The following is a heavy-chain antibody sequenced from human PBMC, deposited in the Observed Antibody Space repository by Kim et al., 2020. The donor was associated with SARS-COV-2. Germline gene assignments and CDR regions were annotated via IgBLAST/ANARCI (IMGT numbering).Heavy chain of an antibody. D-gene: IGHD3-10*01. CDR2: ISSSSSYI. Sequence: GGSLRLSCAASGFTFSSYSMNWVRQAPGKGLEWVSSISSSSSYIYYADSVKGRFTISRDNAKNSLYLQMNSLRAEDTAVYYCARPRGAMDNGFDYWGQGTLVTVSS. V-gene: IGHV3-21*01. CDR3: ARPRGAMDNGFDY. CDR1: GFTFSSYS. J-gene: IGHJ4*02.